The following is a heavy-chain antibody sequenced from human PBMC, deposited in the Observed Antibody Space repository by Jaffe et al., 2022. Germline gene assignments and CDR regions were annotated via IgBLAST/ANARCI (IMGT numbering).Heavy chain of an antibody. CDR2: IYYSGST. J-gene: IGHJ4*02. D-gene: IGHD5-12*01. V-gene: IGHV4-59*01. CDR1: GGSISSYY. CDR3: ARDPADSGYDPFFDY. Sequence: QVQLQESGPGLVKPSETLSLTCTVSGGSISSYYWSWIRQPPGKGLEWIGYIYYSGSTNYNPSLKSRVTISVDTSKNQFSLKLSSVTAADTAVYYCARDPADSGYDPFFDYWGQGTLVTVSS.